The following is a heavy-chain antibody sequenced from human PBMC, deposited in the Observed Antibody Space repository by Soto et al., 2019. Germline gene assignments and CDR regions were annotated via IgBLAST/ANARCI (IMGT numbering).Heavy chain of an antibody. CDR1: GFTFSSYA. V-gene: IGHV3-30-3*01. Sequence: QVQLVESGGGVVQPGRSLRLSCAASGFTFSSYAMHWVRQAPGKGLEWVAVISYDGSNKYYADSVKGRFTISRDNSKNPLYLQMNRLGAEDTAVYYCASLYGRSCYLGFPPPFDYWGQGTLVTVSS. D-gene: IGHD6-13*01. CDR3: ASLYGRSCYLGFPPPFDY. J-gene: IGHJ4*02. CDR2: ISYDGSNK.